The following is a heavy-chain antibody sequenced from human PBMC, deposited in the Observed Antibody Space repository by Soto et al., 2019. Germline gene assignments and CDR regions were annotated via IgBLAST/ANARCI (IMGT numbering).Heavy chain of an antibody. CDR2: INHSGST. J-gene: IGHJ4*02. D-gene: IGHD2-2*01. Sequence: SETLSLTCAVYGVSFSGYYWSWIRQPPGKGLEWIGEINHSGSTNYNPSLKSRVTISVDTSKNQFSLKLSSVTAADTAVYYCARDRGYCSSTSCYYFSDYWGQGTLVTVSS. CDR3: ARDRGYCSSTSCYYFSDY. CDR1: GVSFSGYY. V-gene: IGHV4-34*01.